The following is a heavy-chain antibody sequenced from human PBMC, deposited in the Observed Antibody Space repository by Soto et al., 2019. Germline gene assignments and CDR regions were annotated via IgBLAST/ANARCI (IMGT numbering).Heavy chain of an antibody. CDR1: GGSISSFY. CDR3: AKDICDPNVFYGRWLVP. D-gene: IGHD2-8*01. CDR2: VFYSGST. V-gene: IGHV4-59*01. Sequence: VQLQESGPGLAKPSETLSLTCTVSGGSISSFYWSWIRHPPGKGLEWIGNVFYSGSTIYNPSLRVRFTISVDTTKNQFSLNLSSVTAADTVVYYCAKDICDPNVFYGRWLVPCGQRTLVIVSS. J-gene: IGHJ5*02.